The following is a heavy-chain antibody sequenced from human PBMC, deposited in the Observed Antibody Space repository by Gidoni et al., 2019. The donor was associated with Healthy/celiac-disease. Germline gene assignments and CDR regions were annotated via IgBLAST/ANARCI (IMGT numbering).Heavy chain of an antibody. Sequence: QVQLVESGGGVVQPGRSLRLSCAASGFTFSSYAMHWVRQAPGKGLEWVAVISYDGSNKYYADSVKGRFTISRDNSKNTLYLQMNSLRAEDTAVYYCARDRSMVRGVIITNPWGQGTLVTVSS. V-gene: IGHV3-30-3*01. CDR1: GFTFSSYA. J-gene: IGHJ5*02. CDR3: ARDRSMVRGVIITNP. D-gene: IGHD3-10*01. CDR2: ISYDGSNK.